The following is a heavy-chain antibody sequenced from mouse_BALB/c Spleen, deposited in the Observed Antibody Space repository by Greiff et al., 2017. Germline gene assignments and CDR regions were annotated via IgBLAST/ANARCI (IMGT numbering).Heavy chain of an antibody. V-gene: IGHV5-9-3*01. D-gene: IGHD3-3*01. CDR2: ISSGGSYT. CDR3: AREGTRYAMDY. CDR1: GFTFSSYA. J-gene: IGHJ4*01. Sequence: EVKLMESGGGLVKPGGSLKLSCAASGFTFSSYAMSWVRQTPEKRLEWVATISSGGSYTYYPDSVKGRFTISRDNAKNTLYLQMSSLRSEDTAMYYCAREGTRYAMDYWGQGTSVTVSS.